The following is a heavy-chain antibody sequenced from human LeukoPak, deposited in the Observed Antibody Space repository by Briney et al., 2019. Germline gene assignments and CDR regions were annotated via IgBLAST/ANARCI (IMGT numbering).Heavy chain of an antibody. J-gene: IGHJ6*03. CDR1: GGTFSSYA. CDR2: IIPIFGTA. D-gene: IGHD5-12*01. V-gene: IGHV1-69*05. CDR3: ARSGYSGYEYYYYYMDV. Sequence: SVKVSCEASGGTFSSYAISWVRQAPGQGLEWMGGIIPIFGTANYAQKFQGRVTITTDESTSTAYMELSSLRSEDTAVYYCARSGYSGYEYYYYYMDVWGKGTTVTVSS.